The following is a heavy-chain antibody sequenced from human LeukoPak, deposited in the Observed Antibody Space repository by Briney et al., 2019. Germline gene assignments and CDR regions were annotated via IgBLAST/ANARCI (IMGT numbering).Heavy chain of an antibody. D-gene: IGHD3-10*01. CDR3: ARHRAAGVRGVITNYYYYYMDV. Sequence: SETLSLTCTVSGGSFSSSDYYWSWIRQPPGKGLEWIGEINHSGSTNYNPSLKSRVTISVDTSKNQFSLKLSSVTAADTAVYYCARHRAAGVRGVITNYYYYYMDVWGKGTTVTISS. V-gene: IGHV4-39*01. CDR2: INHSGST. J-gene: IGHJ6*03. CDR1: GGSFSSSDYY.